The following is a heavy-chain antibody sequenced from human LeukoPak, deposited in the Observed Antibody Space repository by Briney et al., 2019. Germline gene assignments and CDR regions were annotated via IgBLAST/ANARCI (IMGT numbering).Heavy chain of an antibody. V-gene: IGHV4-30-2*01. Sequence: SETLYLTCAVSGGSISIGGYSRSWIRQPPGKGLEWIGYIYHSGSTYYNPSLKSRVTISVDRSKNQFSLKLSSVTAADTAVYYCARSYCSSTSCYFNWFHPWGQGTLVTVSS. J-gene: IGHJ5*02. CDR2: IYHSGST. D-gene: IGHD2-2*01. CDR1: GGSISIGGYS. CDR3: ARSYCSSTSCYFNWFHP.